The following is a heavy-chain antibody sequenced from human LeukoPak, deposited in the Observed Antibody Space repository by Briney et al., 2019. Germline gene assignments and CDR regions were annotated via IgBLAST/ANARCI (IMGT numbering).Heavy chain of an antibody. V-gene: IGHV3-74*01. Sequence: RGSLRPSCAASGFTFSSYWMHWVRQAPGKGLVWVSRINSDGSSTSYADSAKGRFTISRDYAKNTLYLQMNSLRAEDTAVYYCARVPATYYDFWSGHYWFDL. D-gene: IGHD3-3*01. CDR2: INSDGSST. CDR1: GFTFSSYW. J-gene: IGHJ5*02. CDR3: ARVPATYYDFWSGHYWFDL.